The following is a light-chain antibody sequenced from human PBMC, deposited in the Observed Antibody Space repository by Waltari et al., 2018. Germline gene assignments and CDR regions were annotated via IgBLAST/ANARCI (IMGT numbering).Light chain of an antibody. CDR1: RTNIGAGYD. Sequence: TISCTGSRTNIGAGYDVQWYQQLPGTAPKLIIYDTTNRPSGVPDRFSGSKSGASASLAIPGLQPEDEADYFCQSYDSTLSVLYVFGTGTKVAVL. V-gene: IGLV1-40*03. CDR2: DTT. J-gene: IGLJ1*01. CDR3: QSYDSTLSVLYV.